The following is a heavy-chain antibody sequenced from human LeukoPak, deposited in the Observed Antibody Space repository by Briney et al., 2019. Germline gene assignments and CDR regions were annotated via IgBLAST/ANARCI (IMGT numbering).Heavy chain of an antibody. V-gene: IGHV1-69*13. CDR1: GGTFSSYA. CDR3: ARDRGSLVYGYFDY. D-gene: IGHD2-8*01. Sequence: ASVKVSCKASGGTFSSYAISWVRQAPGQGLEWMGGIIPIFGTANYAQKFQGRVTITADESTSTAYMELSSLRSEDTAVYYCARDRGSLVYGYFDYWGQGTLVTVSS. CDR2: IIPIFGTA. J-gene: IGHJ4*02.